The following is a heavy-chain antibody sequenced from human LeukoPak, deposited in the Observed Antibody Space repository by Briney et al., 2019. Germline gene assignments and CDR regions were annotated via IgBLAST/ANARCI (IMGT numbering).Heavy chain of an antibody. V-gene: IGHV4-39*01. CDR2: IHSSGST. CDR3: ARDQKYCSSTSCYDTWFDP. D-gene: IGHD2-2*01. J-gene: IGHJ5*02. CDR1: GGSISSSAYH. Sequence: SETLSLTCTVSGGSISSSAYHWGWIRQPPGKGLEWIGSIHSSGSTYYNPSLKSRVTISVRTSKNQFSLKLSSVTAADTAVYYCARDQKYCSSTSCYDTWFDPWGQGTLVTVSS.